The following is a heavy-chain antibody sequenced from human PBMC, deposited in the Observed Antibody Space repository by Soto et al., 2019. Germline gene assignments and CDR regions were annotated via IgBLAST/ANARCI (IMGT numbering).Heavy chain of an antibody. D-gene: IGHD1-26*01. CDR3: VTVNLVGAAYYFDY. CDR2: IYYSGTT. V-gene: IGHV4-61*01. J-gene: IGHJ4*02. CDR1: GGSVSNKTYY. Sequence: SETLSLTCSVSGGSVSNKTYYWSWIRQPPGKGLEWIGYIYYSGTTYSHPSLNSRVSISVDTSENQFSLRLTSVTAADTAVYYCVTVNLVGAAYYFDYWGPGTLVTVSS.